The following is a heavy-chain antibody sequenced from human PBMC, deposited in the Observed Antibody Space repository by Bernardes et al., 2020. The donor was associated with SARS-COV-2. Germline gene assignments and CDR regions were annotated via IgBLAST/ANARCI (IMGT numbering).Heavy chain of an antibody. J-gene: IGHJ4*02. CDR3: ARGLDPYGGNFYFDY. CDR2: INPSGGST. D-gene: IGHD4-17*01. V-gene: IGHV1-46*01. Sequence: ASVKVSCKASGYTFTKYYMHWLRQAPGQGLQWMGIINPSGGSTSYAQKFQGRVTMTRDTSTSTVYMEVSSLTSEDTAVYYCARGLDPYGGNFYFDYWGQGTLVSVSS. CDR1: GYTFTKYY.